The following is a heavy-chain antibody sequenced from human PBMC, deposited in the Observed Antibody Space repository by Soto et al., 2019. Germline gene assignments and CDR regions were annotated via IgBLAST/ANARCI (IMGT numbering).Heavy chain of an antibody. CDR1: GFTFSSYA. CDR2: ISYDGSNK. V-gene: IGHV3-30-3*01. Sequence: GGSLRLSCAASGFTFSSYAMHWVRQAPGKGLEWVAVISYDGSNKYYADSVKGRFTISRDNSKNTLYLQMNSLRAEDTAVYYCASLRMRFGGIWSQGTMVTVSS. J-gene: IGHJ3*01. D-gene: IGHD3-10*01. CDR3: ASLRMRFGGI.